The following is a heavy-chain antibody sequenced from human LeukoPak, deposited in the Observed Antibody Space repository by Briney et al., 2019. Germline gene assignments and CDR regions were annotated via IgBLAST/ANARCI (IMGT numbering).Heavy chain of an antibody. CDR2: IYYSGST. V-gene: IGHV4-59*01. CDR3: ARAGRDYDFWSGYNYYYGMDV. Sequence: SETLSLTCTVSGGSISSYYWSWIRQPPGKGLEWIGYIYYSGSTNYNPSLKSRVTISVDTSKNQFSLKLSSVTAADTAVYYCARAGRDYDFWSGYNYYYGMDVWDQGTTVTVSS. CDR1: GGSISSYY. J-gene: IGHJ6*02. D-gene: IGHD3-3*01.